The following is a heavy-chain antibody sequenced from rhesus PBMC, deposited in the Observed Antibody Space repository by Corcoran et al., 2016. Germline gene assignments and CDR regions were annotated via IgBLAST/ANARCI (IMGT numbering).Heavy chain of an antibody. CDR3: ASVAAADDAFDF. V-gene: IGHV4-169*02. CDR1: GGSISSSY. D-gene: IGHD6-25*01. CDR2: IYGSGSST. J-gene: IGHJ3*01. Sequence: QLQLQESGPGLVKPSETLSVTCAVSGGSISSSYWSWIRQAPGKGLEWIGCIYGSGSSTNYNPSLKSRVTLSVDTSKNQLSLKLSSVTAADTAVYYCASVAAADDAFDFWGQGLRVTVSS.